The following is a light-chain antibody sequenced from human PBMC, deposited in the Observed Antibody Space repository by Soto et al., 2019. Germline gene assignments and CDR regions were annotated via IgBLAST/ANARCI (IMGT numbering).Light chain of an antibody. CDR1: QSVSSNY. Sequence: EIVLTQSPGTLSSSPGERATLSCRASQSVSSNYLAWYQQKTGQTPRLLIYIASSRAPGIPDRFSGSGSGTHCTHTISRVEPEDFAVNYCQPDGSSPWTFGQGTKVVFK. V-gene: IGKV3-20*01. CDR3: QPDGSSPWT. CDR2: IAS. J-gene: IGKJ1*01.